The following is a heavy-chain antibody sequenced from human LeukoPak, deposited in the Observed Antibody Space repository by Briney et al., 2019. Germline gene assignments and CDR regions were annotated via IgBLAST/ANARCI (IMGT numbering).Heavy chain of an antibody. D-gene: IGHD6-19*01. Sequence: GGSLTLSCAASGFTFSTYAMTWVRQAPGKGLEWVSGVSGSGGSTYYADSVKGRFTISRDNSKNTLDLQMNSLRAEDTAVYYCAKAGRYSSGWYDYWGQGTLVTVSS. CDR1: GFTFSTYA. CDR3: AKAGRYSSGWYDY. V-gene: IGHV3-23*01. J-gene: IGHJ4*02. CDR2: VSGSGGST.